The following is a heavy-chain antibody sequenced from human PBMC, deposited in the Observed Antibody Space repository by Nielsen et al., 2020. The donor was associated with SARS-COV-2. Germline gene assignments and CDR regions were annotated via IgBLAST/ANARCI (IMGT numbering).Heavy chain of an antibody. D-gene: IGHD5-12*01. CDR1: GGSISSGGYY. J-gene: IGHJ6*02. Sequence: SETLSLTCTVSGGSISSGGYYWSWIRQHPGKGLEWIGYIYYSGSTYYNPSLKSRVTISVDTSKNQFSLKLSSVTAADTAVYYCARDQGWLRLKYYYGMDVWGQGTTVTVSS. V-gene: IGHV4-31*03. CDR2: IYYSGST. CDR3: ARDQGWLRLKYYYGMDV.